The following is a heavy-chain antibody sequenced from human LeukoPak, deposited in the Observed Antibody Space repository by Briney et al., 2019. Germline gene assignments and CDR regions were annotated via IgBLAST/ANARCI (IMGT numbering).Heavy chain of an antibody. D-gene: IGHD6-19*01. V-gene: IGHV1-69*13. Sequence: SVKVSCKASGGTFNSYAISWVRQAPGQGLEWMGGIIPIFGTASYAQKFQGRVTITADESTSTAYMELSSLRSEDTAVYYCARDGSSSGWYPDYWGQGTLVTVSS. CDR2: IIPIFGTA. CDR3: ARDGSSSGWYPDY. J-gene: IGHJ4*02. CDR1: GGTFNSYA.